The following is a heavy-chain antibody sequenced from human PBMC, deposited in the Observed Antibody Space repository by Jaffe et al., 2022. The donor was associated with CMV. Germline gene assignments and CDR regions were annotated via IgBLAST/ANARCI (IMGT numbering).Heavy chain of an antibody. CDR3: ARARGGSSWYPADY. Sequence: QVQLVESGGGVVQPGRSLRLSCAAFGFTFSDYGMHWVRQAPGKGLEWVAVISHDGNTQYYADSVKGRFTISRDNSKKTLYLEIDVLRVEDTAVYYCARARGGSSWYPADYWGQGTLVTVSS. CDR1: GFTFSDYG. V-gene: IGHV3-30*03. J-gene: IGHJ4*02. D-gene: IGHD6-13*01. CDR2: ISHDGNTQ.